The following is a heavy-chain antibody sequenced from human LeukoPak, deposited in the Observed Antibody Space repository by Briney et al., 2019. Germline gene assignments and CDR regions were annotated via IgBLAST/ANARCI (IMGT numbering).Heavy chain of an antibody. D-gene: IGHD3-22*01. CDR2: IYTSGST. Sequence: SQTLSLTCTVSGGSISSGSYYWSWIRQPAGKGLEWIGRIYTSGSTNYNPSLKSRVTISVDTSKNQFSLKLSSVTAADTAVYYCARRQRITMIVVGGAFDYWGQGTLVTVSS. CDR3: ARRQRITMIVVGGAFDY. J-gene: IGHJ4*02. CDR1: GGSISSGSYY. V-gene: IGHV4-61*02.